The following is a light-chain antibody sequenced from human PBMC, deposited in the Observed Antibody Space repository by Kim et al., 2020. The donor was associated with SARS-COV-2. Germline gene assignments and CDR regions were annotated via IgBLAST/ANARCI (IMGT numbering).Light chain of an antibody. Sequence: QSALIQPASVSGSPGQSITISCTGTSSDVGAYNYVSWYQQHPGKAPKLMIYDVSKRPSGLSDRFSGSKSGTTASLTISGLQAEDEADYYCYSYRNSNAWVFGGGTQLTVL. J-gene: IGLJ3*02. CDR1: SSDVGAYNY. CDR3: YSYRNSNAWV. V-gene: IGLV2-14*03. CDR2: DVS.